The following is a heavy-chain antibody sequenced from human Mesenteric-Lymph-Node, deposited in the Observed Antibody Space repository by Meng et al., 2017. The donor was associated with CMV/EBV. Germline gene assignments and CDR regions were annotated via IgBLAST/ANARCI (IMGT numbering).Heavy chain of an antibody. CDR2: IYYSGST. J-gene: IGHJ3*02. D-gene: IGHD4-23*01. CDR1: GGSLSGYY. Sequence: SETLSLTCAVYGGSLSGYYWSWIRQSPGKGLEWIGYIYYSGSTNYNPSLKSRVTISVDTSKNQFSLKLSSVTAADTAVYYCAREYGGIDAFDIWGQGTMVT. CDR3: AREYGGIDAFDI. V-gene: IGHV4-59*01.